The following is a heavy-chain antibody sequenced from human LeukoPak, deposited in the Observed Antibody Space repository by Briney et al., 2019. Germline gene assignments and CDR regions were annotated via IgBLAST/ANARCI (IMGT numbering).Heavy chain of an antibody. J-gene: IGHJ4*02. D-gene: IGHD2-2*01. CDR2: TNPNDGDT. CDR3: ARANFLYCSSTTCLFDC. CDR1: GYTFTDYY. V-gene: IGHV1-2*02. Sequence: ASVKVCCKASGYTFTDYYMHWVGQAPGQGFEWMGWTNPNDGDTNYAQKFQGRVTMTRDTSSSTAHMEVSRLRSDDTAVYYCARANFLYCSSTTCLFDCWGQGTLVTVTS.